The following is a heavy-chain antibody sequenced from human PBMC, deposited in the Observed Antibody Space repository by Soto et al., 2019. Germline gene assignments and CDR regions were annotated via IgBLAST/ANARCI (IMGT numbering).Heavy chain of an antibody. Sequence: GASVKVSCKASGGTFSSYAISWVRQAPGQGLEWMGGIIPIFGTANYAQKFQGRVTITADESTSTAYMELSSLRSEDTAVYYCASGPERKNYYYYGMDVWGQGTTVTVSS. V-gene: IGHV1-69*13. J-gene: IGHJ6*02. D-gene: IGHD1-1*01. CDR3: ASGPERKNYYYYGMDV. CDR1: GGTFSSYA. CDR2: IIPIFGTA.